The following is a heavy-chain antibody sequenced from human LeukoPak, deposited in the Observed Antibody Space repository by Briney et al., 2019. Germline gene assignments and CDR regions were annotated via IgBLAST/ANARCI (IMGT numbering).Heavy chain of an antibody. Sequence: GGPLRLSCTASGFNFSTYWMTWVRQVPGKGLGWVANTKQDGSEKYYVDSVKGRFTIYRDNAKNSLYLQMKSLRAEDTAVYYCARDLSRIHLWSNPYFDYWGQGTLVTVSS. J-gene: IGHJ4*02. V-gene: IGHV3-7*01. D-gene: IGHD5-18*01. CDR3: ARDLSRIHLWSNPYFDY. CDR1: GFNFSTYW. CDR2: TKQDGSEK.